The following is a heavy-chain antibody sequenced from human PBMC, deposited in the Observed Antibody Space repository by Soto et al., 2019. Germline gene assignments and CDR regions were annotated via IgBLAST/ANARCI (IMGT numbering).Heavy chain of an antibody. CDR3: ARDPIVVPSGGNFDY. D-gene: IGHD2-15*01. CDR1: GYTFTSYG. CDR2: ISAYNGNT. J-gene: IGHJ4*02. V-gene: IGHV1-18*01. Sequence: GASVKVSCKASGYTFTSYGISWVRQAPGQGLEWMGWISAYNGNTNYAQKLQGRVTMTTDTSTSTAYMELRSLRSDDTAVYYCARDPIVVPSGGNFDYWGQGTLVTVSS.